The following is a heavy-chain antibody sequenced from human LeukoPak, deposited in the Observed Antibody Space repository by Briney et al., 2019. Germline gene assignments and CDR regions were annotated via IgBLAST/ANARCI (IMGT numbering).Heavy chain of an antibody. D-gene: IGHD6-19*01. V-gene: IGHV3-21*01. CDR3: ARSIAVDGTDDY. CDR2: ISSRSSYI. CDR1: GFTFSSYS. J-gene: IGHJ4*02. Sequence: GGSLRLSCAASGFTFSSYSMNWVRQAPGRGLEWVSSISSRSSYIYYADSVKGRFTISRDNAKNSLYLQMNSLRAEDTAVYYCARSIAVDGTDDYWGQGTLVTVSS.